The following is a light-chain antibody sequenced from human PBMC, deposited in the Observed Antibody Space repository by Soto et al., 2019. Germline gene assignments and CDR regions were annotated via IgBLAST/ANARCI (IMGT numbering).Light chain of an antibody. CDR1: SGHSSYA. CDR3: QTWDTGIQGV. J-gene: IGLJ3*02. CDR2: LNSDGSH. Sequence: QLVLTQSPSASASLGSSVKLTCTLSSGHSSYAIAWHQQQPEKGPRYLMTLNSDGSHSKGDGIPDRFSGSSSGAERYLTISSLQSEDEADYYCQTWDTGIQGVFGGGTKVTVL. V-gene: IGLV4-69*01.